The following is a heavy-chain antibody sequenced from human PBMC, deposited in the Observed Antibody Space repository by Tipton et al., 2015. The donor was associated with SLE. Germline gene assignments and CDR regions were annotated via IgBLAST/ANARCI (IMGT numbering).Heavy chain of an antibody. V-gene: IGHV3-33*06. Sequence: SLGLSCVVSGLDLNNYGMHWVRQAPGKGLEWVAVIWFDGSTKYYEDSVKGRFTISRDDSKSTLYLQMSSLRVEDTAVYYCAKEYNDRESTAPGLDHWGQGTLVTVSS. CDR2: IWFDGSTK. CDR1: GLDLNNYG. CDR3: AKEYNDRESTAPGLDH. D-gene: IGHD2-21*02. J-gene: IGHJ4*02.